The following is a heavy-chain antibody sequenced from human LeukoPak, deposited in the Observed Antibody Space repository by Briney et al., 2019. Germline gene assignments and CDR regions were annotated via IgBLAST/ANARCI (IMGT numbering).Heavy chain of an antibody. CDR3: ARSGQWLPHVPY. CDR1: GGSISSTSYY. J-gene: IGHJ4*02. CDR2: INHSGST. V-gene: IGHV4-39*07. Sequence: SETLSLTCTVSGGSISSTSYYWSWIRQPPGKGLEWIGKINHSGSTNYNPSLKSRVTISVDTSKDQFSLKLSSVTAADTAVYYCARSGQWLPHVPYWGQGTLVTVSS. D-gene: IGHD6-19*01.